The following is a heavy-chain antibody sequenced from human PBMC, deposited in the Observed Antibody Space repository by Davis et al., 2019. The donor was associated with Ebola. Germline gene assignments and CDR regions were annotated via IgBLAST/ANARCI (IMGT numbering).Heavy chain of an antibody. CDR1: GFTFGDYT. V-gene: IGHV3-49*04. D-gene: IGHD3-10*01. J-gene: IGHJ4*02. CDR3: TTSLQRGMGSPSSLF. CDR2: IRSKAYGGTT. Sequence: PGGSLRLSCTASGFTFGDYTMSWVRQAPGKGLEWVGFIRSKAYGGTTEYAASVKGRFSISRDDSKSIAYLQMNSLKIEDTAVYYCTTSLQRGMGSPSSLFWGQGTLVTVSS.